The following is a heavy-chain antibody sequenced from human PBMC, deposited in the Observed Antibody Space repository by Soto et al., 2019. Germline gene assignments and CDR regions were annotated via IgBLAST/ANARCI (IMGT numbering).Heavy chain of an antibody. D-gene: IGHD3-22*01. Sequence: SETLSLTCTVSGGSISSSSYYWGWIRQPPGKGLEWIGSIYYSGSTYYNPSLKSRVTISVDTSKNQFSLKLSSVTAADTAVYYCARGHYYDSSGYYIPPFDYWGQGTPVTVSS. CDR2: IYYSGST. CDR3: ARGHYYDSSGYYIPPFDY. V-gene: IGHV4-39*01. CDR1: GGSISSSSYY. J-gene: IGHJ4*02.